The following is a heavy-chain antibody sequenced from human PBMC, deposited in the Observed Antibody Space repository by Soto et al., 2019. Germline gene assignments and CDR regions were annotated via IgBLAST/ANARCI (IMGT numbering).Heavy chain of an antibody. J-gene: IGHJ4*02. V-gene: IGHV1-69*02. CDR2: IIPILGIA. D-gene: IGHD4-17*01. Sequence: QVQLVQSGAEVKKPGSSVKVSCKASGGTFSSYTISWVRQAPGQGLEWMGRIIPILGIANYAQKFQGRVTIXAXXSTSTAYMELSSLRSEDTAVYYCATGPTTVVTPDYWGQGTLVTVSS. CDR3: ATGPTTVVTPDY. CDR1: GGTFSSYT.